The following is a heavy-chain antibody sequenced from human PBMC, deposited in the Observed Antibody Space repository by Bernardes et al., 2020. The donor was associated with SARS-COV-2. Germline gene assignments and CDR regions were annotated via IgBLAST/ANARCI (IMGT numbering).Heavy chain of an antibody. CDR2: INPNSGGT. CDR3: ARGFLYYYDSSGYYNDAFDI. D-gene: IGHD3-22*01. J-gene: IGHJ3*02. Sequence: ASVKVSCKASGYTFTGYYMHWVRQAPGQGLEWMGWINPNSGGTNYAQKFQGRVTMTRDTSISTAYMELSRLRSDDTAVYYCARGFLYYYDSSGYYNDAFDIWCQGTMVTVSS. CDR1: GYTFTGYY. V-gene: IGHV1-2*02.